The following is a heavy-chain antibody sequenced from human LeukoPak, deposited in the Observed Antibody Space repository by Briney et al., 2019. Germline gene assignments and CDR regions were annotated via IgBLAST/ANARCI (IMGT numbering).Heavy chain of an antibody. V-gene: IGHV3-11*04. CDR1: GFTFSDYY. CDR3: ATSIAVAGTYAFDI. D-gene: IGHD6-19*01. CDR2: ISSSGSTI. Sequence: GGSLRLSCAASGFTFSDYYMSWIHQAPGKGLEWVSYISSSGSTIYYADSVKGRFTISRDNAKNSLYLQMNSLRAEDTAVYYCATSIAVAGTYAFDIWGQGTMVTVSS. J-gene: IGHJ3*02.